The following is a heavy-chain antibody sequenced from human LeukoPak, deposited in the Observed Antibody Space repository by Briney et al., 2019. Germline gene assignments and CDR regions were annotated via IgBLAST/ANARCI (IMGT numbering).Heavy chain of an antibody. CDR3: ARNSIAAAGSY. V-gene: IGHV4-34*01. J-gene: IGHJ4*02. D-gene: IGHD6-13*01. Sequence: SETLSLTCAVYGGSFSGYYWSWIRQPPGKGLEWIGEINHSGSTNYNPSLKSRVTISVDTSKNQSSLKLSSVTAADTAVYYCARNSIAAAGSYWGQGTLVTVSS. CDR1: GGSFSGYY. CDR2: INHSGST.